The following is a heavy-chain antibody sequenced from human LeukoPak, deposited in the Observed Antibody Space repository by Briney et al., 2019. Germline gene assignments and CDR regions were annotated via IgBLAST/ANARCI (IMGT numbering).Heavy chain of an antibody. D-gene: IGHD6-13*01. CDR1: GFTFSSYG. V-gene: IGHV3-33*01. CDR3: VRVVTTSSGWYHFDN. Sequence: GRSLRLSCAASGFTFSSYGMHWVRQAPGKGLEWVAVIWYDGSNKYYADSVKGRFTISRDNSKNTLYLQINSLKTEDTAVYYCVRVVTTSSGWYHFDNWGQGTLVTVSS. J-gene: IGHJ4*02. CDR2: IWYDGSNK.